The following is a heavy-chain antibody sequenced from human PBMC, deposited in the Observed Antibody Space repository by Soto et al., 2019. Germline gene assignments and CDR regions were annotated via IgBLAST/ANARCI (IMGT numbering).Heavy chain of an antibody. D-gene: IGHD6-19*01. CDR1: CGSISSYY. Sequence: PSETLSLTCTGSCGSISSYYWSWIRQPPGKGLEWIGYIYYSGSTNYNPSLKSRVTISVDTSKNQFSLKLSSVTAADTAVYYCATSSGWYDYWGQGTLVTVSS. CDR3: ATSSGWYDY. V-gene: IGHV4-59*01. J-gene: IGHJ4*02. CDR2: IYYSGST.